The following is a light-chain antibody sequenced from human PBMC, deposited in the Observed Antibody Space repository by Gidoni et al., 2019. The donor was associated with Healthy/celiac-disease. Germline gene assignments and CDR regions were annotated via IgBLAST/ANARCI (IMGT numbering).Light chain of an antibody. CDR3: QQSYSTPPIT. Sequence: DIQMTQSPSSLSASVGDRVTITCRASQSISSYLNWYQQKPGKAPKLLIYAASSLQSGAPSGFSGSGSGTDFTLTISSLQPEDFATYYCQQSYSTPPITFGQGTRLEIK. V-gene: IGKV1-39*01. CDR1: QSISSY. CDR2: AAS. J-gene: IGKJ5*01.